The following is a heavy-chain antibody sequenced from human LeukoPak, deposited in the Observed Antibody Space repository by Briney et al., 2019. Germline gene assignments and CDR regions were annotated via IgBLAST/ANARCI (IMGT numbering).Heavy chain of an antibody. CDR2: ISAYNGNT. CDR3: ARDRRYCSSTSCYPGGYWFDP. CDR1: GYTFTSYG. J-gene: IGHJ5*02. Sequence: GASVKVSCKASGYTFTSYGISWVRQAPGQGLEWMGWISAYNGNTNYAQKLQGRVTMTTDTSTSTAYMELRSLRSDDTAVYYCARDRRYCSSTSCYPGGYWFDPWGQGTLVTVSS. D-gene: IGHD2-2*01. V-gene: IGHV1-18*01.